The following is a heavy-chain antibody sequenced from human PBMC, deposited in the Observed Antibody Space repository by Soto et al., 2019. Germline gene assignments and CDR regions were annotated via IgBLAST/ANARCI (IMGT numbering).Heavy chain of an antibody. CDR3: ARGDSTDCSKGVCSFFYNHDMDV. CDR2: INPKSGGT. V-gene: IGHV1-2*04. D-gene: IGHD2-8*01. Sequence: ASVKVSCKASGYSFTDYHIHWVRQAPGQGLEWLGRINPKSGGTSTAQKFQGWVTMTTDTSISTASMELTRLTSDDTAIYYCARGDSTDCSKGVCSFFYNHDMDVWGQGATAAVSS. CDR1: GYSFTDYH. J-gene: IGHJ6*02.